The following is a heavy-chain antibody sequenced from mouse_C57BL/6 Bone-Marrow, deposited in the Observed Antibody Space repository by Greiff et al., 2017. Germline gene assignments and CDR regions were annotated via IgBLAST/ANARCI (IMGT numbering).Heavy chain of an antibody. V-gene: IGHV5-9-1*02. Sequence: DVMLVESGEGLVKPGGSLKLSCAASGFTFSSYAMSWVRQTPEKSLEWVAYISSGGDYIYYADTVKGRITISRDNARNTLYLQMSSLKSEDTAVYYCTRDRDGSSYCYYWGQGTTLTVSS. J-gene: IGHJ2*01. CDR2: ISSGGDYI. CDR3: TRDRDGSSYCYY. CDR1: GFTFSSYA. D-gene: IGHD1-1*01.